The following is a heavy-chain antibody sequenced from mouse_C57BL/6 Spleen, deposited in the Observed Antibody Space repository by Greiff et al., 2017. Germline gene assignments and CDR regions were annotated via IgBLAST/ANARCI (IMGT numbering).Heavy chain of an antibody. CDR2: ISYDGSN. D-gene: IGHD5-1*01. Sequence: LMESGPGLVKPSQSLSLTCSVTGYSITSGYYWNWVRQFPGNKLEWMGYISYDGSNNYNPSHKNRISITRDTSKNQFFLTLNSVTTEDTATDYCARDGVPRAWFAYWDQGTLVTVSA. CDR3: ARDGVPRAWFAY. J-gene: IGHJ3*01. V-gene: IGHV3-6*01. CDR1: GYSITSGYY.